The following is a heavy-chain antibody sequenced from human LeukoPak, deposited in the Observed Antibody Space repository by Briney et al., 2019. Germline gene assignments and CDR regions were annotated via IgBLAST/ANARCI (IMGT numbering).Heavy chain of an antibody. CDR2: IYYSGTT. V-gene: IGHV4-59*08. CDR3: ARHITMVRGVIDV. Sequence: SETLSLTCTVSGGSISSYYWSWIRQPPGKGLEWIGYIYYSGTTNYNPSLKSRVTISVDTSKNQFSLKLSSVTAADTAVYYCARHITMVRGVIDVWGQGTTVTVSS. CDR1: GGSISSYY. D-gene: IGHD3-10*01. J-gene: IGHJ6*02.